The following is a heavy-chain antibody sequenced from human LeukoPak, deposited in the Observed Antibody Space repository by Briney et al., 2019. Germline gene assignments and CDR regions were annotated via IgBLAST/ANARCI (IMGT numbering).Heavy chain of an antibody. V-gene: IGHV3-15*01. CDR3: SAELSCGGSCLGY. J-gene: IGHJ4*02. CDR1: GIDFIYHW. D-gene: IGHD2-15*01. CDR2: VKSKVDGETT. Sequence: PGGSLRLSCAASGIDFIYHWMSWVRQAPGKGLEWVGRVKSKVDGETTDYAAPVKGRFIISRDDSRNILYLQMNSLQPEDTGVYYCSAELSCGGSCLGYWGQGTLVTVSS.